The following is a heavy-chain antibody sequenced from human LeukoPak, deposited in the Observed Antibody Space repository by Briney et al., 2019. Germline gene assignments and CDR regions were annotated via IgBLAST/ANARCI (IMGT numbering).Heavy chain of an antibody. J-gene: IGHJ5*02. Sequence: SETLSLTCNVSGGSISSSSFYWGWLRRPPGKGLEWIASIYYIGSTYYNPSLQSRVTISVDTSKNQFSLKLTSVTAADTAVYFCAREGLPYYHGGITYKGAWFAPWGQGTLVTVSS. CDR3: AREGLPYYHGGITYKGAWFAP. CDR2: IYYIGST. V-gene: IGHV4-39*07. D-gene: IGHD3-10*01. CDR1: GGSISSSSFY.